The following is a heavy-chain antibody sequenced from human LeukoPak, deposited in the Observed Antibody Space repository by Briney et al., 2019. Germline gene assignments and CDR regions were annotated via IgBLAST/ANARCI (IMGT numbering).Heavy chain of an antibody. D-gene: IGHD3-16*01. J-gene: IGHJ6*04. CDR2: ITRDGSST. Sequence: AGGSLRLSCAAPGFTFSSSGMRWVRQAPGKGLVWVSRITRDGSSTTYADSVKGRFTTSSDNSKNTLYLQMNSLRDEDTALYYCARDPGYESWSPFWGGMDVWGNGTTVIVSS. CDR3: ARDPGYESWSPFWGGMDV. V-gene: IGHV3-74*01. CDR1: GFTFSSSG.